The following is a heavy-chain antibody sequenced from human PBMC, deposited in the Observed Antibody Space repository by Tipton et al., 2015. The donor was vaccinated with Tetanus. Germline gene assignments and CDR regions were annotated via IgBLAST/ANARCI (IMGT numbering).Heavy chain of an antibody. Sequence: TLSLTCTVSGASINAGGYLWTWVRQHPGQGLEWIGNIYYTALTSYSPSLNSRVRIAVDTSKNQFSLSLTSVTAADTAVYYCATVGLVTASVKYWGQGTLVTVSS. V-gene: IGHV4-31*03. CDR1: GASINAGGYL. CDR3: ATVGLVTASVKY. J-gene: IGHJ4*01. D-gene: IGHD2-21*02. CDR2: IYYTALT.